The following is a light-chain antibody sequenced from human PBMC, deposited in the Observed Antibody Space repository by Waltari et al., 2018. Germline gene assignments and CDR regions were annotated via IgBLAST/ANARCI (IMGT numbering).Light chain of an antibody. CDR2: QDS. V-gene: IGLV3-1*01. CDR1: KLGDTY. CDR3: QACDSSTVV. J-gene: IGLJ2*01. Sequence: SYELTQPPSVSVSPGQTASITCSGDKLGDTYACWYQQQPGQSPVLVIYQDSKRPSGIPERVSGSNSGNTATLTISGTQAMDEADYYCQACDSSTVVFGGGTKLTVL.